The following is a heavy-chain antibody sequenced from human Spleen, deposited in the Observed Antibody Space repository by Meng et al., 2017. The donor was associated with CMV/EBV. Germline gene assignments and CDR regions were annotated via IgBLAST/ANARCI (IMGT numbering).Heavy chain of an antibody. Sequence: GGSLRLSCVGSRFNFINYAMGWVRQAPGKGLEWVSGSRSETSTNYIDSVKGRFTISRDNARNSLYLQMNSLRAEDTAVYYCARERLYQPLWGDAFDMWGLGTMVTVSS. D-gene: IGHD2-2*01. J-gene: IGHJ3*02. CDR3: ARERLYQPLWGDAFDM. V-gene: IGHV3-23*01. CDR2: SRSETST. CDR1: RFNFINYA.